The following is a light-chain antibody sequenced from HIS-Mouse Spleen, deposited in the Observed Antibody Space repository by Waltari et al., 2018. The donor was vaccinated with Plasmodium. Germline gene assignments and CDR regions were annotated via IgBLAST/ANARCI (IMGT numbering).Light chain of an antibody. CDR3: QQRSNWPPT. J-gene: IGKJ5*01. V-gene: IGKV3-11*01. CDR1: QSVSSY. CDR2: DAS. Sequence: TQSPATLSLSPGERATLSCRASQSVSSYLAWYQQKPGQAPRILIYDASNRATGIPARFSGSESGTDFTLTISSLGPEDFAVYYCQQRSNWPPTFGQGTRLEIK.